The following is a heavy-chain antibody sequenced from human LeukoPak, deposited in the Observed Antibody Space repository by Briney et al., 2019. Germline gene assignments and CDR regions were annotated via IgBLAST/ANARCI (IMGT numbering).Heavy chain of an antibody. D-gene: IGHD3-10*01. CDR1: GASISSYY. CDR3: ARTEKYYSGPETFYFFEY. Sequence: SATLSLTCTVSGASISSYYWSWIRPPPGKGLGWIGYIYYSGSTNYNPSLKSRVTISVDTSKNQYSLNLSSVTAADTALYYGARTEKYYSGPETFYFFEYWGQGTLVTVPS. V-gene: IGHV4-59*01. J-gene: IGHJ4*02. CDR2: IYYSGST.